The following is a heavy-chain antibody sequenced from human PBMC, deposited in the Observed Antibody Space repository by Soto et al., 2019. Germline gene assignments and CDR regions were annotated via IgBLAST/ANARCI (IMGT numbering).Heavy chain of an antibody. J-gene: IGHJ4*02. V-gene: IGHV4-4*07. CDR2: IYSSGST. D-gene: IGHD5-12*01. Sequence: SETLSLTCTVSGGSISTYYWNWIRQPAGKGLEWIGRIYSSGSTSYNPSLKSRVTMSVDTSKSQFSLKLSSVTAADTAVYYCARDREMATISGFDYWGQGTLVTVSS. CDR3: ARDREMATISGFDY. CDR1: GGSISTYY.